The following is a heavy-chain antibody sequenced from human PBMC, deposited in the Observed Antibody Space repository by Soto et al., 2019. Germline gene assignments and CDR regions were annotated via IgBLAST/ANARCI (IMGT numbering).Heavy chain of an antibody. Sequence: QVQLMQSGAEVKKPGSSVKVSCKASGGTFSSYAISWVRQAPGQGLEWMGGIIPIFGTANYAQKFQGRVTITADESTSAAYMELSSLRSEDTAVYYCARRGTMVRGVIAADYYYGMDVWGQGTTVTVSS. CDR3: ARRGTMVRGVIAADYYYGMDV. D-gene: IGHD3-10*01. CDR2: IIPIFGTA. CDR1: GGTFSSYA. V-gene: IGHV1-69*01. J-gene: IGHJ6*02.